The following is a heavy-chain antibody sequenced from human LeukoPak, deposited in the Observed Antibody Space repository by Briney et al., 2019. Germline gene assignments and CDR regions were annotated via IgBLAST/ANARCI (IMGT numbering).Heavy chain of an antibody. D-gene: IGHD3-10*01. CDR3: ARGRGSGGKPSYYYYMDV. CDR1: GYTFTSYD. V-gene: IGHV1-8*03. CDR2: MNPNSGNT. Sequence: GASVKVSXKASGYTFTSYDINWVRQATGQGLEWMGWMNPNSGNTGYAQKFQGRVTITRNTSISTAYMELSSLRSEDTAVYYCARGRGSGGKPSYYYYMDVWGKGTTVTVSS. J-gene: IGHJ6*03.